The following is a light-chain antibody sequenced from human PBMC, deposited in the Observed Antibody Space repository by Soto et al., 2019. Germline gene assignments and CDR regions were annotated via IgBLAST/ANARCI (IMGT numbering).Light chain of an antibody. CDR2: EVS. J-gene: IGLJ1*01. CDR1: SGDVGGYNF. V-gene: IGLV2-8*01. CDR3: SSYAGSNSFV. Sequence: QSALTQPPSASGSPGQSVTISCTGTSGDVGGYNFVSWYQQYPGKAPKLMIYEVSKRPSGVPDRFFGSKSGNTASLTVSGLQAEDEADYFCSSYAGSNSFVFGTGTKLTVL.